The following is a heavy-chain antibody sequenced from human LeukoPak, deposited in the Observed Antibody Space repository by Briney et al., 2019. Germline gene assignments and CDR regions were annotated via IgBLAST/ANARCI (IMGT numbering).Heavy chain of an antibody. CDR2: IRYDGNIK. Sequence: GGSLRLSRAASGFTFMTYGMHWVRQAPGKGLGWVAFIRYDGNIKYYADSVKGRFTISRDNANYTLHLQMNSLRPEDTAVYYCARVFGESHPRYYYYGMDVWGQGTTVTVSS. CDR3: ARVFGESHPRYYYYGMDV. CDR1: GFTFMTYG. J-gene: IGHJ6*02. D-gene: IGHD3-10*01. V-gene: IGHV3-30*02.